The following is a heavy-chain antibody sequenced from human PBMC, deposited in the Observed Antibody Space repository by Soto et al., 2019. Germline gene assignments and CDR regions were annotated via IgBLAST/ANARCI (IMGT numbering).Heavy chain of an antibody. CDR2: INHSGST. CDR1: GGSFSGYY. V-gene: IGHV4-34*01. Sequence: QVQLQQWGAGLLKPSETLSLTCAVYGGSFSGYYWSWIRQPPGKGLEWMGEINHSGSTNYNPSLKSRVTISVGTSKNQFSGKLSSVTAADTAVYYCARVAAYSSSERGVYFDYWGQGTLVTVSS. D-gene: IGHD6-13*01. CDR3: ARVAAYSSSERGVYFDY. J-gene: IGHJ4*02.